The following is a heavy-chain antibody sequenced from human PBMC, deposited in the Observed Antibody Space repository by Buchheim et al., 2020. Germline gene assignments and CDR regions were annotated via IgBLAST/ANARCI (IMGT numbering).Heavy chain of an antibody. J-gene: IGHJ4*02. CDR3: ARTPTYYGSGSYGLQ. V-gene: IGHV4-61*02. CDR2: IYTSGST. CDR1: GGSISSGSYY. D-gene: IGHD3-10*01. Sequence: QVQLQESGPGLVKPSQTLSLTCTVSGGSISSGSYYWSWIRQPAGKGLEWIGRIYTSGSTYYNPSLKSRVTISVDTSKNQFSLKLSAVTAADTAVYYCARTPTYYGSGSYGLQWGQGTL.